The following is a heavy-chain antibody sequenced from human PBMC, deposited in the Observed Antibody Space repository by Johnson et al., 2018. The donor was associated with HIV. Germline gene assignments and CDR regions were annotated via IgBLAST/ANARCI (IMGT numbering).Heavy chain of an antibody. Sequence: VQLVESGGGVVQPGRSLRLSCAASGFTFSSYAIHWVRQAPGKGLEWVAFIRYDGSNKYYADSVKGRLTISRDNSKNTLYLQMNSLRAEETAVYYCAKDYAVRMRANAFDIWGQGTMVTVSS. J-gene: IGHJ3*02. CDR3: AKDYAVRMRANAFDI. V-gene: IGHV3-30*02. D-gene: IGHD6-19*01. CDR1: GFTFSSYA. CDR2: IRYDGSNK.